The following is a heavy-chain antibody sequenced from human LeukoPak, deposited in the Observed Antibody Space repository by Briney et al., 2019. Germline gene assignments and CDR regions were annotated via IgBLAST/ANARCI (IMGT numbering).Heavy chain of an antibody. J-gene: IGHJ4*02. Sequence: PGGSLRLSCTASGFTFGDYVMSWVRQAPGKGLEWVGFIRSKAYGGTTEYAASVKGRFTISRDDSKSIAYLQMNSLKTEDTAVYYCTRVGYDAWGDYWGQGTLVTVSS. CDR1: GFTFGDYV. CDR3: TRVGYDAWGDY. V-gene: IGHV3-49*04. CDR2: IRSKAYGGTT. D-gene: IGHD5-12*01.